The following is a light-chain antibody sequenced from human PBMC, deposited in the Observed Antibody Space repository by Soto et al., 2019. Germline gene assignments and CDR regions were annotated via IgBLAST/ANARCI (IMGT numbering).Light chain of an antibody. CDR2: WAS. Sequence: DIVMTQSPDSLAVYLGERATINCKSSQSVLYSSNNKNYLAWYQQKPGQPPKLLIYWASTRESGVPDRFSGSGSGTDFTLTISSLQAEDVAVYYCQQYNNWPPSTFGQGTKLEIK. CDR3: QQYNNWPPST. J-gene: IGKJ2*01. V-gene: IGKV4-1*01. CDR1: QSVLYSSNNKNY.